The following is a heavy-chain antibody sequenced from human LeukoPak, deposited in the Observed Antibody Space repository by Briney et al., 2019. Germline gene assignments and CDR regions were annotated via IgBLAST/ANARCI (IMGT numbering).Heavy chain of an antibody. D-gene: IGHD3-10*01. Sequence: GGSLRLSCAASGFTVSSNYMSWVRQAPGKGLEWVSVIYSGGSTYYADSVKGRFTISRDNSKNTLYLQMNSLRAEDTAVYYCARDRRGSYYGSGSNFDYWGQGTLVTVSS. CDR2: IYSGGST. V-gene: IGHV3-53*01. CDR1: GFTVSSNY. J-gene: IGHJ4*02. CDR3: ARDRRGSYYGSGSNFDY.